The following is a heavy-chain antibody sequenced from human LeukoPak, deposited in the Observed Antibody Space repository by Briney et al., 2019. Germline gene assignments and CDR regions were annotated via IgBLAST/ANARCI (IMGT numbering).Heavy chain of an antibody. CDR3: ARDGVKGPPLNWFDP. J-gene: IGHJ5*02. D-gene: IGHD3-16*01. V-gene: IGHV1-46*01. CDR1: GYTFTGYY. CDR2: INPSGGST. Sequence: ASVKVSCKASGYTFTGYYMHWVRQAPGQGLEWMGIINPSGGSTSYAQKFQGRVTMTRDTSTSTVYMELSSLRSEDTAVYYCARDGVKGPPLNWFDPWGQGTLVTVSS.